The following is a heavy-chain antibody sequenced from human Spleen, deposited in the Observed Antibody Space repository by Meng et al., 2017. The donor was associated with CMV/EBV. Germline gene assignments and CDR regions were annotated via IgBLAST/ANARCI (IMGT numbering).Heavy chain of an antibody. J-gene: IGHJ4*02. Sequence: GESLKISCAASGFTFSSYAMHWVRQAPGKGLEWVAVISYDGRNKYYADSVKGRFTISRDNSKNTLYLQMNSLTPDDTAVYFCATASNYRFDYWGQGTLVTVSS. D-gene: IGHD4-11*01. CDR2: ISYDGRNK. CDR1: GFTFSSYA. CDR3: ATASNYRFDY. V-gene: IGHV3-30*04.